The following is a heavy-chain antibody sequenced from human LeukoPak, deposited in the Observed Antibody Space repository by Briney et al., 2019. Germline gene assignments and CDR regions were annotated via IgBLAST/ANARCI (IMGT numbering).Heavy chain of an antibody. Sequence: GASVTVACQASGYTFTGYYMHWVRQAAGQGLEWMGWLSPNSGNTGYAQKFQCRVTITRNTSINTAYMELSSLRSDDTAVYYCARMAVSGRDNWFDPWGPGTLVTVSS. V-gene: IGHV1-8*03. CDR2: LSPNSGNT. CDR1: GYTFTGYY. D-gene: IGHD6-19*01. CDR3: ARMAVSGRDNWFDP. J-gene: IGHJ5*02.